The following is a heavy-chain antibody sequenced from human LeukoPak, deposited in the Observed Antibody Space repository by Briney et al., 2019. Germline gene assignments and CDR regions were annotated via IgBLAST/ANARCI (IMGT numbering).Heavy chain of an antibody. D-gene: IGHD3-10*02. V-gene: IGHV3-23*01. Sequence: GGSLRLSCAASGFSFSSHGMSWVRQAPGKGLEWVSGILGGAGSTYYADSVKGRFTISRDNAKNSLYLQMNSLRAEDTAVYYCARGEARITMSPPDYWGQGTLVTVSS. J-gene: IGHJ4*02. CDR1: GFSFSSHG. CDR3: ARGEARITMSPPDY. CDR2: ILGGAGST.